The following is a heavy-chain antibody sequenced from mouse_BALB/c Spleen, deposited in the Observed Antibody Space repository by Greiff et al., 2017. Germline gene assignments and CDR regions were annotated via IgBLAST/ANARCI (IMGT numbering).Heavy chain of an antibody. Sequence: VQVVESGAELVRPGVSVKISCKGSGYTFTDYAMHWVKQSHAKSLEWIGVISTYYGDASYNQKFKGKATMTVDKSSSTAYMELARLTSEDSAIYYCARGGISYYGMDYWGQGTSVTVSS. J-gene: IGHJ4*01. V-gene: IGHV1S137*01. CDR1: GYTFTDYA. CDR3: ARGGISYYGMDY. CDR2: ISTYYGDA.